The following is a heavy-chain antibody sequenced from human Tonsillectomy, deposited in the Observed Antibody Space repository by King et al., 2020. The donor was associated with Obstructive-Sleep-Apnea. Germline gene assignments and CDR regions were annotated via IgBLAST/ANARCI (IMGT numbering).Heavy chain of an antibody. Sequence: QLVQSGGGLVQPGGSLRFSCAASGFTFSSYAMSWVREAPGKGLEWGATIRGSGVGTYYADSVKGRFTISRDNTKKTLYLQMNSLRTEDTAVDYCAKLVGNTGVDYWGQGTLVTVSS. CDR1: GFTFSSYA. CDR2: IRGSGVGT. CDR3: AKLVGNTGVDY. V-gene: IGHV3-23*04. D-gene: IGHD2-8*02. J-gene: IGHJ4*02.